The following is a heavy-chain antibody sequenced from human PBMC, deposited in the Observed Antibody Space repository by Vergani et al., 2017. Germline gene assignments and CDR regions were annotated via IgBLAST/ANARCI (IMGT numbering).Heavy chain of an antibody. D-gene: IGHD3-3*01. V-gene: IGHV4-59*01. CDR1: GGSISSYY. CDR3: AIGGLPIFGVVPFDY. Sequence: QVQLQESGPGLVKPSQTLSLTCTVSGGSISSYYWSWIRQPTGKGLEWIGYIYYRGSTNYNPSLKSRVIISVDTSKNQFSLKLSSVTAADAAVYYCAIGGLPIFGVVPFDYWGQGTLVTVSS. J-gene: IGHJ4*02. CDR2: IYYRGST.